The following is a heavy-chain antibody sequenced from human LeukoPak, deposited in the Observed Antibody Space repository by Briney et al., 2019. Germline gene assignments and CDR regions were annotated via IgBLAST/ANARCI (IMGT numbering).Heavy chain of an antibody. CDR2: INSDGSST. CDR1: GFTFSNYS. CDR3: AGGSGKDY. D-gene: IGHD3-10*01. Sequence: GGSLRLSCAASGFTFSNYSMNWVRQGPGKGLVWVSNINSDGSSTTYADSVKGRFTISRDNAKNTLYLQMNSLRAEDTAVYYCAGGSGKDYWGQGTLVTVSS. J-gene: IGHJ4*02. V-gene: IGHV3-74*01.